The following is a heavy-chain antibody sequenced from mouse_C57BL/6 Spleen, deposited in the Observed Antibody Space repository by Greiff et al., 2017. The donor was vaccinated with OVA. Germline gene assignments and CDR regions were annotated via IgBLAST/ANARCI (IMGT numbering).Heavy chain of an antibody. V-gene: IGHV1-52*01. J-gene: IGHJ3*01. CDR1: GYTFTSYW. D-gene: IGHD2-4*01. CDR3: ARSTVTTRFAY. Sequence: VQLQQPGAELVRPGSSVKLSCKASGYTFTSYWMHWVKQRPIQGLEWIGNIDPSDSETHYNQKFKDKATLTVDKSSSTAYMQLSSLTSEVSAVYYCARSTVTTRFAYWGQGTLVTVSA. CDR2: IDPSDSET.